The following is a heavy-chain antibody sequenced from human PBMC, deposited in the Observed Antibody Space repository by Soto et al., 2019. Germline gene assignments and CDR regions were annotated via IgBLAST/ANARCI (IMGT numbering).Heavy chain of an antibody. Sequence: SETLSLTCTVSGGSISSGGYYWSWIRQHPGKGLEWIGYIYYSGSTYYNPSLKSRVTISVDTSKNQFSLKLSSVTAADTAVYYCAREGYGGNSTPWGQGTLVTVSS. J-gene: IGHJ1*01. CDR2: IYYSGST. D-gene: IGHD4-17*01. CDR1: GGSISSGGYY. CDR3: AREGYGGNSTP. V-gene: IGHV4-31*03.